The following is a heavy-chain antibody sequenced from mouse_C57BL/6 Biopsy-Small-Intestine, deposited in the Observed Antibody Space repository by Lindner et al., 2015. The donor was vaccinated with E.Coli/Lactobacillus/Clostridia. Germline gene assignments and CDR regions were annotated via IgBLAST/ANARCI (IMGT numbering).Heavy chain of an antibody. CDR3: ARGAYYRYEGYAMDY. J-gene: IGHJ4*01. V-gene: IGHV1-34*02. Sequence: QLQESGPELVKPGASVKISCKASGYTFTDYNMDWVKQSHGKSLEWIGYIYPNNGDTGYNQKFKSKATLTVDKSSSTAYMELHSLTSEDSAVYYCARGAYYRYEGYAMDYWGQGTSVTVSS. CDR2: IYPNNGDT. CDR1: GYTFTDYN. D-gene: IGHD2-14*01.